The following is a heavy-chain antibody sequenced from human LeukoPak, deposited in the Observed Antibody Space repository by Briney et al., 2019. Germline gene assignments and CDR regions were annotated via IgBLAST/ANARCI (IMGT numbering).Heavy chain of an antibody. CDR2: ISSSGSTI. CDR1: GFTFSDYY. J-gene: IGHJ4*02. V-gene: IGHV3-11*04. Sequence: GGSLRLSCAASGFTFSDYYMSWIRQAPGKGLEWVSYISSSGSTIYYADSVKGRFTISRDNAKNSLYLQLNSLRAGDTAVYYCATTIRDSPWGYWGQGTLVTVSS. CDR3: ATTIRDSPWGY. D-gene: IGHD5-12*01.